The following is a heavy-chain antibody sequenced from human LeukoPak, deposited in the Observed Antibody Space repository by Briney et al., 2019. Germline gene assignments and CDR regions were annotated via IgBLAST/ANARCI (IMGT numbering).Heavy chain of an antibody. CDR3: ARDAANYYGSSGYCIDY. V-gene: IGHV1-46*01. Sequence: ASVKVSCKASGYTFTSYCMHWVRQAPGQGLEWMGIINPSGGSTSYAQKFQGRVTMTRDTSTSTVYMELSSLRSEDTAVYYCARDAANYYGSSGYCIDYWGQGTLVTVSS. J-gene: IGHJ4*02. CDR1: GYTFTSYC. D-gene: IGHD3-22*01. CDR2: INPSGGST.